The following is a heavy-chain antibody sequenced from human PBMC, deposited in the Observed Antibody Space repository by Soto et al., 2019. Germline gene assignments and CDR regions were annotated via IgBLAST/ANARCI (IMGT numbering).Heavy chain of an antibody. J-gene: IGHJ4*02. CDR2: ISYDGTNK. V-gene: IGHV3-30*18. CDR3: AKDVREPGYLMGDSYFDY. CDR1: GFTSSNYG. Sequence: QVQLVESGGGVVQPGRSLRLSCAASGFTSSNYGMHWVRQAPGKGLEWLADISYDGTNKYYADPVKGRFTISRDNSKNTRYVQMNSLRAEDTAVYHCAKDVREPGYLMGDSYFDYWGQGNLVTVSS. D-gene: IGHD2-2*03.